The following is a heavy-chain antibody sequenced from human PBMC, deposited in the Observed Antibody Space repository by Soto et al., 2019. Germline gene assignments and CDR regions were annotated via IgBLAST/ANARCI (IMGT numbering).Heavy chain of an antibody. D-gene: IGHD5-18*01. J-gene: IGHJ3*02. Sequence: SETLSLTCTVSGGSISSSSYYWGWIRQHPGKGLEWIGSIYYSGSTYYNPSLKSRVTISVDTSKNQFSLKLSSVTAADTAVYYCARGHNYGYSTFDMWGQGTMVTVSS. CDR2: IYYSGST. CDR1: GGSISSSSYY. CDR3: ARGHNYGYSTFDM. V-gene: IGHV4-39*07.